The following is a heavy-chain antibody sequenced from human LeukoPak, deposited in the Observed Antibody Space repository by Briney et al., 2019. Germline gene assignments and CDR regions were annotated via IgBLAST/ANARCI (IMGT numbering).Heavy chain of an antibody. V-gene: IGHV1-18*01. CDR2: IGSYGGDT. CDR1: TSR. J-gene: IGHJ5*01. Sequence: ASVKVSCKATSRISWVRQAPGQGLEWMGWIGSYGGDTYYAQKFQGRVTVITDTSTSTVYMELRSLRSDDTAVYYCARDLWNFYDDSGYYRDFDSWGQGTLVTVSS. CDR3: ARDLWNFYDDSGYYRDFDS. D-gene: IGHD3-22*01.